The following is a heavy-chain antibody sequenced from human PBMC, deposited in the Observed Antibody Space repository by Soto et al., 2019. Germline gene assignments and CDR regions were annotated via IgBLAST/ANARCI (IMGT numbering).Heavy chain of an antibody. J-gene: IGHJ5*02. V-gene: IGHV3-11*06. Sequence: VGSLSLSCAVSGFTFSGYYMTWVRQPPGEGPECFSYISFGSSFTNYADSVEGRFTISRDNAKNTLYLQMNSMRVEDTAVYYCARSLSRSILNYLDPWGQGVLVTVSS. CDR2: ISFGSSFT. CDR3: ARSLSRSILNYLDP. D-gene: IGHD2-21*01. CDR1: GFTFSGYY.